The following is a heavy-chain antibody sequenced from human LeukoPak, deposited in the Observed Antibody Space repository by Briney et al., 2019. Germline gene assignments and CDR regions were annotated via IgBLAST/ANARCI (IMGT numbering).Heavy chain of an antibody. Sequence: PGGSLRLSCAASGFTFSSYAMHWVRQAPGKGLEWVAVISYDGSNKYYADSVKGRFTISRDNSDDTAYLQMHSLRVDDTAVYYCSINVRGGYNDGDGDYWGQGTLVSVSS. CDR2: ISYDGSNK. J-gene: IGHJ4*02. CDR3: SINVRGGYNDGDGDY. V-gene: IGHV3-30-3*01. D-gene: IGHD5-18*01. CDR1: GFTFSSYA.